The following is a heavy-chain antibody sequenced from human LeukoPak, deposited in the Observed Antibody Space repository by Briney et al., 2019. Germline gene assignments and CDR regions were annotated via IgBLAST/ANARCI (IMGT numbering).Heavy chain of an antibody. Sequence: PGGSLRLSCAASGFTFSSYWMHWVRQAPGKGLVWVSRINSDGSSTSYADSVKGRFTISRDNAKNTLYLQMNSLRAEDTAVYYCWRGTTVTTFDYFDYWGQGTLVTVSS. CDR2: INSDGSST. V-gene: IGHV3-74*01. CDR1: GFTFSSYW. J-gene: IGHJ4*02. CDR3: WRGTTVTTFDYFDY. D-gene: IGHD4-11*01.